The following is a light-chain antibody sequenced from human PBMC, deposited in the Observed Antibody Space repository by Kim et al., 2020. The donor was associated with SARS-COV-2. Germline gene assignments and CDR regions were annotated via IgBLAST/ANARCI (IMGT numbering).Light chain of an antibody. Sequence: VALGQTVRITCQVASLISYYATWYQQKPGQAPKVVIYSKDNRPSGVPDRFSGPSSGNTAYLTITGTQAGDEADYYCNSRDSNDYVVFGGGTQLTVL. V-gene: IGLV3-19*01. J-gene: IGLJ2*01. CDR1: SLISYY. CDR2: SKD. CDR3: NSRDSNDYVV.